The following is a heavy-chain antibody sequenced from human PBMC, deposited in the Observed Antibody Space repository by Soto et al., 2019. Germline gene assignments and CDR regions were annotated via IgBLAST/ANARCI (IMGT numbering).Heavy chain of an antibody. D-gene: IGHD2-15*01. J-gene: IGHJ5*02. V-gene: IGHV3-33*01. CDR2: VWYDGSKE. CDR1: GFTFSSYG. CDR3: ARDSPADCSTGSCYATIWFDP. Sequence: QMKLVESGGGVVQPGRSLRLSCAASGFTFSSYGMHWVRQAPGKGLEWVAVVWYDGSKEHYADSVKGRFTISRDISKNTLYLQMNSLIDEDTAVYYCARDSPADCSTGSCYATIWFDPWGLGTMVTVSS.